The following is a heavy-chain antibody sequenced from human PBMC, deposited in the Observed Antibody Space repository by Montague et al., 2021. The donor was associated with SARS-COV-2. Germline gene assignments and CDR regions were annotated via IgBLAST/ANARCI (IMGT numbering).Heavy chain of an antibody. CDR3: ARQGGDYCSNTSCYGADHHVDI. CDR1: GGTISSYY. CDR2: ISYIGST. D-gene: IGHD2-2*01. Sequence: SETLSLTCTVSGGTISSYYYSWIRQPPGKALEWIGYISYIGSTNYNPFLKSRVTVSIDTSKNQFSLKLSSVTAADSAVYYCARQGGDYCSNTSCYGADHHVDIWGQGTMVTVSS. V-gene: IGHV4-59*01. J-gene: IGHJ3*02.